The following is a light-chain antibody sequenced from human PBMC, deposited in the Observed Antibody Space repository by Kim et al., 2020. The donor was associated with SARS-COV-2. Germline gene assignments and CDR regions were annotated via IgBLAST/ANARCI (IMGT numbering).Light chain of an antibody. Sequence: ASVGDKVTSTCRAIQYIRRWLAWYQQKPGRSPKLLIYAASNLQSGVPSRFSGSGFGTDFTLTISSLQPEDSATYYCQQANSFPITFGQGTRLEIK. V-gene: IGKV1D-12*01. CDR3: QQANSFPIT. J-gene: IGKJ5*01. CDR1: QYIRRW. CDR2: AAS.